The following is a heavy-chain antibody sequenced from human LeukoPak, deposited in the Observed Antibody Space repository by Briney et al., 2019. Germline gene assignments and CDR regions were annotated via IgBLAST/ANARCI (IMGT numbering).Heavy chain of an antibody. V-gene: IGHV3-20*04. D-gene: IGHD2-2*03. CDR1: GFTFDDYG. Sequence: PGGSLRLSCAASGFTFDDYGMSWVRQAPGKGLEWVSGINRNGGSTGYADSVKGRFTISRDNAKNSLYLQMNSLRAEGTALYYCARDWGRMDIVVADAFDIWGQGTMVTVSS. CDR2: INRNGGST. J-gene: IGHJ3*02. CDR3: ARDWGRMDIVVADAFDI.